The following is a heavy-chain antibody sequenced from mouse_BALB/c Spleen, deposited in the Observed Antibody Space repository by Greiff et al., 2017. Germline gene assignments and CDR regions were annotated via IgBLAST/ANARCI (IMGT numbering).Heavy chain of an antibody. CDR1: GFNIKDYY. V-gene: IGHV14-4*02. J-gene: IGHJ2*01. Sequence: VHVKQSGAELVRSGASVKLSCTASGFNIKDYYMHWVKQRPEQGLEWIGWIDPENGDTEYAPKFQGKATMTADTSSNTAYLQLSSLTSEDTAVYYCNAGYGNYVGYWGQGTTLTVSS. CDR3: NAGYGNYVGY. D-gene: IGHD2-10*02. CDR2: IDPENGDT.